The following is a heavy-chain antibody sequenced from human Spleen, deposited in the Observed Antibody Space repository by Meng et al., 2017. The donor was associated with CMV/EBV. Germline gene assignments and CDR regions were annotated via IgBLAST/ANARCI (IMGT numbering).Heavy chain of an antibody. CDR2: INPNSGAT. Sequence: ASVKVSCKASGYTFTDHYIHWVRQAPGQGLEWMGWINPNSGATDFAQKFQGRVTLTRDTSITTAYMDISSLTSDDTAVYYCALQQQGMALYALLIFWGQGTLVTVSS. V-gene: IGHV1-2*02. J-gene: IGHJ4*02. CDR3: ALQQQGMALYALLIF. D-gene: IGHD1/OR15-1a*01. CDR1: GYTFTDHY.